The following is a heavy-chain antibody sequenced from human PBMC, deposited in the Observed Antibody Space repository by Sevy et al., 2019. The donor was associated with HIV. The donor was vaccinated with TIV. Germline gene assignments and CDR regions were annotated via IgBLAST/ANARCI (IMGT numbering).Heavy chain of an antibody. D-gene: IGHD4-17*01. CDR3: ARELDYGDFYYGMDV. CDR2: IYSSGTT. Sequence: SETLSLTCTVSGGSISSFYWSWIRQPAGKGLEWIGRIYSSGTTNYNPSLKSRVTMSLNKSTNQFSLQLTSVTAADTAVYYCARELDYGDFYYGMDVWGQGTTVTVSS. V-gene: IGHV4-4*07. J-gene: IGHJ6*02. CDR1: GGSISSFY.